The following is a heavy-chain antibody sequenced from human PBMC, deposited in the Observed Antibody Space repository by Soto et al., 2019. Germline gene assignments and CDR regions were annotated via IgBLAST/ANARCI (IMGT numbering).Heavy chain of an antibody. J-gene: IGHJ6*02. CDR2: IIPIFGTA. Sequence: SVKVSCKASGGTFSSYAISWVRQAPGQGLEWMGGIIPIFGTANYAQKFQGRVTITADESTSTAYMELSSLRSEDTAVYYCARVRLRADYYYYGMDVWGQGTTVTVSS. D-gene: IGHD4-17*01. V-gene: IGHV1-69*13. CDR1: GGTFSSYA. CDR3: ARVRLRADYYYYGMDV.